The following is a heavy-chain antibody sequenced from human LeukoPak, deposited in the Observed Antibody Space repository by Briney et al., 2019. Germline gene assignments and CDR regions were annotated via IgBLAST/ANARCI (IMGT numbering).Heavy chain of an antibody. CDR2: ISNGGVTT. D-gene: IGHD6-13*01. V-gene: IGHV3-23*01. CDR3: VKLSSGSGSSFGFVS. Sequence: GGSLRLSCAASGFTFGSYAMSWVRQTPGKSLEWVSIISNGGVTTYYADSVRGRFTISRDNSKDLLYLQMDSLRAEDTAVYYCVKLSSGSGSSFGFVSWGLGTLVTVSS. J-gene: IGHJ4*02. CDR1: GFTFGSYA.